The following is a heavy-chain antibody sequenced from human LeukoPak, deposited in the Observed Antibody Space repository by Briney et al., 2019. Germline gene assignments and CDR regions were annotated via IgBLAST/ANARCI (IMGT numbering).Heavy chain of an antibody. CDR1: GFTFSSYA. CDR2: ISYDGSNK. D-gene: IGHD2-21*02. J-gene: IGHJ3*02. Sequence: PGGSLRLSCAASGFTFSSYAMHWVRQAPGKGLEWVAVISYDGSNKYYADSVKGRFTISRDNSKNTLYLQMNSLRAEDTAVYYCEAYCGGDCYPGAFDIWGQGTMVTVSS. CDR3: EAYCGGDCYPGAFDI. V-gene: IGHV3-30-3*01.